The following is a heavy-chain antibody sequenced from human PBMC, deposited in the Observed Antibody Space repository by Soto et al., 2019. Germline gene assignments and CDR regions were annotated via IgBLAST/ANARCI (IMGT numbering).Heavy chain of an antibody. V-gene: IGHV3-23*01. CDR1: GITFSSYA. Sequence: GESLQISCAASGITFSSYAMSWVRQAPGKGLEWVSAISGSGGSTYYADSVKGRFTISRDNSKNTLYLQMNSLRAEDTAVYYCAKDTFRVVRDFDYWGQGTLVTVSS. J-gene: IGHJ4*02. CDR3: AKDTFRVVRDFDY. D-gene: IGHD3-10*01. CDR2: ISGSGGST.